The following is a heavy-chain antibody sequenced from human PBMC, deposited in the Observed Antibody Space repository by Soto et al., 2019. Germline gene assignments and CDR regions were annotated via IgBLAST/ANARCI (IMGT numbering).Heavy chain of an antibody. V-gene: IGHV1-69*06. D-gene: IGHD1-26*01. Sequence: QVQLVQSGAEVKKPGSSVKVSCKASGGTFSSYAISWVRQAPGQGLEWMGGIIPIFGTANYAQKFQGRVTITADKSTSTADMELSSVRSEDTAVYYGARIDEGGSYEDGYFDLWGRGTLVTVSS. CDR1: GGTFSSYA. J-gene: IGHJ2*01. CDR3: ARIDEGGSYEDGYFDL. CDR2: IIPIFGTA.